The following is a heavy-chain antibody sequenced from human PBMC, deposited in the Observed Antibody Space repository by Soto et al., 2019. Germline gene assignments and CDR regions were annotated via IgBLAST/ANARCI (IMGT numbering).Heavy chain of an antibody. Sequence: GGSLRLSCAASGFTVSSYAMSWVRQAPGKGLEWVSAISGSGGSTYYADSVKGRFTISRDNSKNTLYLQMNSLRAEDTAVYYCAKVKNYDILTGPSYYFDYWGQGTLVTVSS. J-gene: IGHJ4*02. CDR2: ISGSGGST. D-gene: IGHD3-9*01. V-gene: IGHV3-23*01. CDR1: GFTVSSYA. CDR3: AKVKNYDILTGPSYYFDY.